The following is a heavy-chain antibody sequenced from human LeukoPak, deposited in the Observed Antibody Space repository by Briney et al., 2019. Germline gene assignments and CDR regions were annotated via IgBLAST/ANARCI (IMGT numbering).Heavy chain of an antibody. D-gene: IGHD6-25*01. CDR1: GFTFSSFA. Sequence: GGSLRLSCAASGFTFSSFAMRWVRQAPGKGLEYVSAISSNGGSTYYANSVKGRFTISRDNSKNTLYLQMNSLRAEDMAVYYCAGSALGIGAVDVWGKGTTVTVSS. J-gene: IGHJ6*04. V-gene: IGHV3-64*01. CDR3: AGSALGIGAVDV. CDR2: ISSNGGST.